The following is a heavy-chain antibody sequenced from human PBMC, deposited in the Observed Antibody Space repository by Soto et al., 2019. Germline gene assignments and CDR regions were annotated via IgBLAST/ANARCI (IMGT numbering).Heavy chain of an antibody. CDR1: GGTFISYA. J-gene: IGHJ5*02. D-gene: IGHD2-15*01. Sequence: SVKVSCKASGGTFISYAISWVRQAPGQGLEWMGGIITICGTANYAQKFQGRVTITADESTSTAYMELSSLRSEDTAVYYCARGHNVVSVAATHDHENWFDPWGQGTLVTVSS. CDR3: ARGHNVVSVAATHDHENWFDP. V-gene: IGHV1-69*13. CDR2: IITICGTA.